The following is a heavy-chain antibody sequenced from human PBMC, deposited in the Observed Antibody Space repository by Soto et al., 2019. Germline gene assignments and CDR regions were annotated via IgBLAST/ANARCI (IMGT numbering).Heavy chain of an antibody. CDR3: ARVPGYYDSSGYYEAHYYYYGMDV. V-gene: IGHV1-69*01. CDR1: GGTCSSSA. Sequence: PAKVSVKASGGTCSSSAISWVGLEVGEWLGGGGWIVRIFGTANYAQKFQGRVTITADESTSTAYMELSSLRSEDTAVYYCARVPGYYDSSGYYEAHYYYYGMDVWGQGTTVTVSS. CDR2: IVRIFGTA. D-gene: IGHD3-22*01. J-gene: IGHJ6*02.